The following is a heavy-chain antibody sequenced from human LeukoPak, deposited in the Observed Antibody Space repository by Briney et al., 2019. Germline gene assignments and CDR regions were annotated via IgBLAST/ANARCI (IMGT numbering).Heavy chain of an antibody. CDR3: ARGARSGYDSPVDY. J-gene: IGHJ4*02. CDR2: IIPILGTA. D-gene: IGHD5-12*01. CDR1: GGTFSSYA. Sequence: SVKVSCKASGGTFSSYAISWVRQAPGQGLEWMGGIIPILGTANYAQKFQGRVTITTDESTSTAYMELSSLRSEDTAVYYCARGARSGYDSPVDYWGQGTLVTVSS. V-gene: IGHV1-69*05.